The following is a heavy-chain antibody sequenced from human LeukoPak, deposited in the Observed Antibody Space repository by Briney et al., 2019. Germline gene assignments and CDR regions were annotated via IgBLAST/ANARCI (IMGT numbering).Heavy chain of an antibody. Sequence: SETLSLTCTVSGGSINSYYWSWIRQPPGKGLEWIGYIYYSGSTNYNPSLKSRVTISVDTSKNQFSLKLNSVTAADTAVYYCSRGGYGGLTDFDSWGQGTLVTVSS. CDR3: SRGGYGGLTDFDS. CDR1: GGSINSYY. CDR2: IYYSGST. D-gene: IGHD3-16*01. J-gene: IGHJ4*02. V-gene: IGHV4-59*01.